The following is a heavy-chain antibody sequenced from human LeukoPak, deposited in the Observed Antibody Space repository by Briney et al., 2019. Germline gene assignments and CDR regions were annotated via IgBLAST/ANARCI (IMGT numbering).Heavy chain of an antibody. CDR3: AREFMGYCSGGSCFTFDP. J-gene: IGHJ5*02. V-gene: IGHV1-69*13. D-gene: IGHD2-15*01. Sequence: SVKVSCKSSGGTLSSYAISWVRQAPGQGLEWMGGIIPIFGTANYAQKFQGRVTITADESTSTAYMELSSLRSEDTAVYYCAREFMGYCSGGSCFTFDPWGQGTLVTVSS. CDR2: IIPIFGTA. CDR1: GGTLSSYA.